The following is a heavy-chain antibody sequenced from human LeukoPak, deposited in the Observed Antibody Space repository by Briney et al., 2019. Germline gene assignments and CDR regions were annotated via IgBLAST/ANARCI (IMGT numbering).Heavy chain of an antibody. J-gene: IGHJ4*02. CDR3: ARDMAPYDSSGAFDY. Sequence: TLSLTCTVSGGSISSGGYYWSWIRQHPGKSLEWIGYINYIGSTYYNTSLTRRITISVDTSKKQFSLKLSSVTAADTAVYYCARDMAPYDSSGAFDYWGPGTLVTVSS. CDR2: INYIGST. CDR1: GGSISSGGYY. V-gene: IGHV4-31*03. D-gene: IGHD3-22*01.